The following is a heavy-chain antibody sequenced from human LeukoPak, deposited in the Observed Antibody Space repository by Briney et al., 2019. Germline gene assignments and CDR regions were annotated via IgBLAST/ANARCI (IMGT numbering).Heavy chain of an antibody. J-gene: IGHJ3*02. CDR3: ARAMYYYDSSGYYFLDAFDI. CDR1: GYTFTVYY. CDR2: INPNSGCT. Sequence: ASVTVSFKASGYTFTVYYMHWVRQAPGQGLEWIGWINPNSGCTNYAQKFQGRVTMTTDTSISTAYMEMSRLRSDDTAVYYCARAMYYYDSSGYYFLDAFDIWGQGTMVTVSS. D-gene: IGHD3-22*01. V-gene: IGHV1-2*02.